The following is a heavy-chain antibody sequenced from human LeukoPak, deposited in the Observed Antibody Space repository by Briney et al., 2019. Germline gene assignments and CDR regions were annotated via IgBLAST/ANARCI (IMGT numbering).Heavy chain of an antibody. CDR1: GYTLTELS. CDR3: ATLGPPAVTYKYYYYYYMDV. V-gene: IGHV1-24*01. CDR2: FDPEDGET. J-gene: IGHJ6*03. D-gene: IGHD1-14*01. Sequence: ASVKVSCKVSGYTLTELSMHWVRQAPGKGLEWMGGFDPEDGETIYAQKFQGRVTMTEDTSTDTAYMELSSLRSEDTAVYYCATLGPPAVTYKYYYYYYMDVWGKGTTVTVSS.